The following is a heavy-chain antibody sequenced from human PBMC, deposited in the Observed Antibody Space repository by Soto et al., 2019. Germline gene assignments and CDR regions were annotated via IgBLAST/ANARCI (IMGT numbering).Heavy chain of an antibody. Sequence: QVQVQQWGAGLLKPSETLSLTCAVYGGSFSGHYWSWIRQPPGKGLEWIGEINHRGSTNYSPSLKRRVXXAXDXXKNQFSLKLSSVTAADTAVYYCARGRVGSGSAFDYWGQGTLVTVSS. D-gene: IGHD6-19*01. CDR2: INHRGST. J-gene: IGHJ4*02. V-gene: IGHV4-34*01. CDR1: GGSFSGHY. CDR3: ARGRVGSGSAFDY.